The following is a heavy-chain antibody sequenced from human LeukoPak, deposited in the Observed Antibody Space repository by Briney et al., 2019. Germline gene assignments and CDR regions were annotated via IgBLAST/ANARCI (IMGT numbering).Heavy chain of an antibody. CDR1: GGSISINNFW. CDR3: ARGTSFGLMNSDN. J-gene: IGHJ4*02. Sequence: SETLSLTCSISGGSISINNFWWGWIRQSPGKAMEWVGSVYYSGSTYYNPSLTRRLTMSVDTSKNQFSLKLTSLTAADTAVYYCARGTSFGLMNSDNWGQGTLVTVSS. CDR2: VYYSGST. D-gene: IGHD2-8*01. V-gene: IGHV4-39*07.